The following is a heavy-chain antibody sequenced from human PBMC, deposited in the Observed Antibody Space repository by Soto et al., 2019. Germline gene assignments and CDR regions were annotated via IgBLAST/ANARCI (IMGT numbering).Heavy chain of an antibody. D-gene: IGHD1-26*01. CDR3: ARVWELLPFFDY. CDR1: GFTLTRSA. V-gene: IGHV3-23*01. Sequence: GGSLRLSCAGSGFTLTRSAVSWVRQAPGKGLEWVSGISAGGGGTYYADSVKGRFTISRDVAKNTVYLQMNSLRAEDTAVYYCARVWELLPFFDYWGQGTLVTVSS. J-gene: IGHJ4*02. CDR2: ISAGGGGT.